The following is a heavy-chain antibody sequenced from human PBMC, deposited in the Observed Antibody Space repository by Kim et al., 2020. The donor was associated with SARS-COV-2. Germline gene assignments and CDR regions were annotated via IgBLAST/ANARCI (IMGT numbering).Heavy chain of an antibody. V-gene: IGHV1-8*01. CDR2: MNPNSGNT. CDR3: ARVGGGYCSGGSCYPVNWFDP. J-gene: IGHJ5*02. Sequence: DINWVRQATGQGLEWMGWMNPNSGNTGYAQKFQGRVTMTRNTSISTAYMELSSLRSEDTAVYYCARVGGGYCSGGSCYPVNWFDPWGQGTLAT. CDR1: D. D-gene: IGHD2-15*01.